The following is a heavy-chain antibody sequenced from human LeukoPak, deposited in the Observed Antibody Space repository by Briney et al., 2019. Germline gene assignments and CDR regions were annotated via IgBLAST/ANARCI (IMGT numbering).Heavy chain of an antibody. CDR1: GYTFTGYY. Sequence: GASVKVSCKASGYTFTGYYMHWVRQAPGQGLEWMGRINPNSGGTNYAQKFQGRVTMTRDTSISTAYMELSRLRSDDTAVYYCARGDGTQWLVRAYYYYYGMDVWGQGTTVTVSS. J-gene: IGHJ6*02. CDR3: ARGDGTQWLVRAYYYYYGMDV. V-gene: IGHV1-2*06. D-gene: IGHD6-19*01. CDR2: INPNSGGT.